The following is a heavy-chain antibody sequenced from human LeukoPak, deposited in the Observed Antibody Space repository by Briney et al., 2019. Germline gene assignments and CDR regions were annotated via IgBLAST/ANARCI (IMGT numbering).Heavy chain of an antibody. CDR3: ARKKDYTYYFDY. J-gene: IGHJ4*02. CDR2: INPNSGGT. CDR1: GYTFTGYY. V-gene: IGHV1-2*02. D-gene: IGHD3-3*01. Sequence: ASVKVSCKASGYTFTGYYVHWVRQAPGQGLEWMGWINPNSGGTNYAQKFQGRVTMTRDTSISTAYMELSRLRSDDTAVYYCARKKDYTYYFDYWGQGTLVTVSS.